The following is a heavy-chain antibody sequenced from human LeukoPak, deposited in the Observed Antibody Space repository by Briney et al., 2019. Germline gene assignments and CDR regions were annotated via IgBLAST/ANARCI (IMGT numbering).Heavy chain of an antibody. CDR3: ARDMKQLDL. J-gene: IGHJ5*02. CDR1: GYTFTSYD. Sequence: ASVKVSCKASGYTFTSYDINWVRQATGQGLEWMGWMNPNSGNTGYAQKFQGRVTITTDTSTSTAYMELRSLRSDDTAVYYCARDMKQLDLWGQGTLVTVSS. D-gene: IGHD6-13*01. V-gene: IGHV1-8*03. CDR2: MNPNSGNT.